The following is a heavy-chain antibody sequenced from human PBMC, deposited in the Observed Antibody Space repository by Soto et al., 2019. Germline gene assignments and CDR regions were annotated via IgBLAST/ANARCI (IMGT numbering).Heavy chain of an antibody. CDR1: GGSVNSHA. CDR3: ARSRNVAEFNDYGGNYHGFDI. D-gene: IGHD4-17*01. Sequence: QVQLVQSGAEVKRAGSSVKVSCKASGGSVNSHAVSWVRQAPGQGLEWMGGIIPLFGTPTYAQKFQAGVTISADDCTSTVYLDLSSLKSEDTAVYYCARSRNVAEFNDYGGNYHGFDIWSQGTMVTVSS. J-gene: IGHJ3*02. CDR2: IIPLFGTP. V-gene: IGHV1-69*01.